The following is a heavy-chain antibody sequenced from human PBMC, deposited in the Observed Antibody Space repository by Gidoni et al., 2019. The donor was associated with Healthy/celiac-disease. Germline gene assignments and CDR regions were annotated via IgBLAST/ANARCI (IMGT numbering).Heavy chain of an antibody. Sequence: QVQLVQSGSELKTPGASVKVSCKASGYTFPRSAMNWGRQAPGQGLEWMGWINTNTGNPTYAQGFTGRFVFSLDTSVSTAYLQISSLKAEDTAVYYCARETVRYCSGGSCYYYYGMDVWGQGTTVTVSS. D-gene: IGHD2-15*01. V-gene: IGHV7-4-1*02. CDR2: INTNTGNP. J-gene: IGHJ6*02. CDR3: ARETVRYCSGGSCYYYYGMDV. CDR1: GYTFPRSA.